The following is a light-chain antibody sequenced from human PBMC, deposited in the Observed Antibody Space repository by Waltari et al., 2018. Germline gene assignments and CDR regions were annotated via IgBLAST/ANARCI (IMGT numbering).Light chain of an antibody. CDR3: QQYYSRRT. CDR1: QSLLYYSNDKNY. V-gene: IGKV4-1*01. CDR2: WAA. Sequence: DIVMTQSPESLAVSLGERATINCKSSQSLLYYSNDKNYLAWYQQKPGQPPKLLIYWAATRQSGVPDRFSGSGSGTDFTLTISSLQAEDVAVYYCQQYYSRRTFGQGTKVEIE. J-gene: IGKJ1*01.